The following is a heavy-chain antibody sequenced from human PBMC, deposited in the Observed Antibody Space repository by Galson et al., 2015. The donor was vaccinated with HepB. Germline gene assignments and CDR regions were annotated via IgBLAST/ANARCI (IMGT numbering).Heavy chain of an antibody. CDR2: IRSKANSYAT. J-gene: IGHJ6*02. CDR1: GFTFSGSA. Sequence: SLRLSCAASGFTFSGSAMHWVCQASGKGLEWIGRIRSKANSYATAYAASVKGRFTISRDDSKNTAYLQMNSLKTEDTAVYYCTRHSPDYYGSGSVGISGMDVWGQGTTVTVSS. V-gene: IGHV3-73*01. CDR3: TRHSPDYYGSGSVGISGMDV. D-gene: IGHD3-10*01.